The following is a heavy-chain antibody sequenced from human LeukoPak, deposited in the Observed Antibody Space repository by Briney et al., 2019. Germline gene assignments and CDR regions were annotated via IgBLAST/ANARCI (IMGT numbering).Heavy chain of an antibody. CDR2: IKPDGRDK. V-gene: IGHV3-7*04. J-gene: IGHJ6*03. CDR1: GLFFSTNW. D-gene: IGHD4-17*01. CDR3: ARADIATAPMDV. Sequence: GGSLRLSCAASGLFFSTNWMSWVRQAPGKGLEWVATIKPDGRDKYYVDSVKGRFTMSRDNGKNSVYLQMNSLRAEDTAVYYCARADIATAPMDVWGKGTTVTVSS.